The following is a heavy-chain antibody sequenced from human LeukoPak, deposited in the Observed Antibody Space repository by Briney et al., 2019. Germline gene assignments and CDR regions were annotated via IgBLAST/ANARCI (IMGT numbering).Heavy chain of an antibody. D-gene: IGHD3-22*01. CDR3: ARPHHYDGSGYDY. CDR1: GYTFTGYY. CDR2: INPNSGGT. J-gene: IGHJ4*02. V-gene: IGHV1-2*02. Sequence: GASVKVSCKASGYTFTGYYMHWVRQAPGQGLEWMGWINPNSGGTNYAQKFQGRVTMTRDTSISAAYMELSRLRSDDTAVYYCARPHHYDGSGYDYWGQGTLVTVSS.